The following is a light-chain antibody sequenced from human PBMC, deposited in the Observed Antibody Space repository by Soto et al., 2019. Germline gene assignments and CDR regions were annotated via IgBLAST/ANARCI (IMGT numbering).Light chain of an antibody. J-gene: IGKJ1*01. Sequence: EIVMTQSPATLSVSPGERATLSCRASQSVNRNLAWYQQKPGQAPRLLRYGASTRATGIPARFSGSGSGTEFTLTISSLQPEDFAVYYCQEYDNWLTWTVGQGTKVDSK. CDR2: GAS. CDR3: QEYDNWLTWT. CDR1: QSVNRN. V-gene: IGKV3D-15*01.